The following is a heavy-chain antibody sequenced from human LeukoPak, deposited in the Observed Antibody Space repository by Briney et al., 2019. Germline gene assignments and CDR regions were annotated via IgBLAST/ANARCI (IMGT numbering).Heavy chain of an antibody. D-gene: IGHD2/OR15-2a*01. Sequence: PGGSLRLSCAASGFAFADYAMHWVRQIPGKGLECVAHIHADGGRTFYADSVKGRFTVFRDNAKNSLFLQMDSLTSDDTAFYHCSTWAFYHGLDVWGQGATVIVSS. CDR3: STWAFYHGLDV. CDR1: GFAFADYA. J-gene: IGHJ6*02. CDR2: IHADGGRT. V-gene: IGHV3-43*02.